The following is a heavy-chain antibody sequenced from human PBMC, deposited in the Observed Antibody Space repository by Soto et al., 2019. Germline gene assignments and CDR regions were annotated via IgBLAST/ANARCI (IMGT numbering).Heavy chain of an antibody. J-gene: IGHJ4*02. CDR2: LTDSGGRT. CDR3: ARESLYPRLTDY. V-gene: IGHV3-23*01. Sequence: GGSLRLSCAASGFTFSTYAMNWVRQAPGKGLEWVSALTDSGGRTYYAESVKGRFTISRDNSKNTLSLQMNSLRVEDTAIYYCARESLYPRLTDYWGQGTLVTVSS. CDR1: GFTFSTYA.